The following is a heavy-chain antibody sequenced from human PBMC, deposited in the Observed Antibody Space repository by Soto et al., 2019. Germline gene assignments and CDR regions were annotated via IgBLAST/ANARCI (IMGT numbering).Heavy chain of an antibody. D-gene: IGHD3-16*01. CDR3: ASYRGALYFES. J-gene: IGHJ4*02. CDR1: GRSMNY. Sequence: PSETLSLTCSVYGRSMNYWSWIRQSPDKGLEWLGYVFYGGTDYNPSLGGRVSMSVETSKSQFSLKLTSVTVADTAVYYCASYRGALYFESWGPGILVTVSS. CDR2: VFYGGT. V-gene: IGHV4-59*01.